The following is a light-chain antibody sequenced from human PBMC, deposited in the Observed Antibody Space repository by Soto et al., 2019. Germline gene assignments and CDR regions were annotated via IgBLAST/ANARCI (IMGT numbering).Light chain of an antibody. Sequence: DIQMTQSPPSLSASVGDRVTITCRASQGIGNSLAWYQQKPGTVPKLLIYPAPTLQSGLPSRFSGSGPWTDSTPAITGLQPEDVAAYYGQKYNTVPANFGQRTRLEIK. J-gene: IGKJ5*01. CDR3: QKYNTVPAN. CDR1: QGIGNS. CDR2: PAP. V-gene: IGKV1-27*01.